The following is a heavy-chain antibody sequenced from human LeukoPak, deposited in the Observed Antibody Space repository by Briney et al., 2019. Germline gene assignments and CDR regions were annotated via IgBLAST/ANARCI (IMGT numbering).Heavy chain of an antibody. CDR3: ARVAPDRIQLWSNDDY. J-gene: IGHJ4*02. Sequence: ASVKVSCKASGGTFSRHAISWVRQAPGQGLEWMGGIIPIFGTANYAQKFQDRVTITTDESTSTAYMELRSLRSDDTAVYYCARVAPDRIQLWSNDDYWGQGTLVTVSS. CDR2: IIPIFGTA. V-gene: IGHV1-69*05. CDR1: GGTFSRHA. D-gene: IGHD5-18*01.